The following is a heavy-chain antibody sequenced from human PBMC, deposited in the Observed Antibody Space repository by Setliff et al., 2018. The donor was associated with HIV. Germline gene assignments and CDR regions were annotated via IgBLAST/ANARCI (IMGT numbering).Heavy chain of an antibody. CDR1: GGTFSNYA. CDR3: AACGASAYYYYYMDV. Sequence: SVKVSCKASGGTFSNYAISWVRQAPGQGLEWMGGIIPIFCTANYAQKFQGRVAITADESTSTAYMELSSLRSEDTAVYYCAACGASAYYYYYMDVWGKGTTVTVSS. CDR2: IIPIFCTA. D-gene: IGHD4-17*01. J-gene: IGHJ6*03. V-gene: IGHV1-69*13.